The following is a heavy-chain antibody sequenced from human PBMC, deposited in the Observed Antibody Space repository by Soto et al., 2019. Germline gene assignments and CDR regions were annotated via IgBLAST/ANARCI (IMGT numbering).Heavy chain of an antibody. V-gene: IGHV3-23*01. Sequence: PVGSLRLSCAASGFTFSSYAMSWVRQAPGKGLEWVSAISGSGGSTYYADSVKGRFTISRDNSKNTLYLQMNSLRAEDTAVYYCATGITGTTRVYWGQGTLVTVSS. CDR1: GFTFSSYA. D-gene: IGHD1-20*01. CDR3: ATGITGTTRVY. CDR2: ISGSGGST. J-gene: IGHJ4*02.